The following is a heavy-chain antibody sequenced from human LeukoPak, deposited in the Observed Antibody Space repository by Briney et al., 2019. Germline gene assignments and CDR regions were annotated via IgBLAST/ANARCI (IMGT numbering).Heavy chain of an antibody. V-gene: IGHV3-30*02. Sequence: GGSLRLSCAASGFTFSSYGMHWVRQAPGKGLEWVAFIRYDGSNKYYADSVKGQFTISRDNSKNTLYLQMNSLRAEDTAVYYCAKDPYSSGWLSKYYFDYWGQGTLVTVSS. CDR1: GFTFSSYG. CDR2: IRYDGSNK. CDR3: AKDPYSSGWLSKYYFDY. J-gene: IGHJ4*02. D-gene: IGHD6-19*01.